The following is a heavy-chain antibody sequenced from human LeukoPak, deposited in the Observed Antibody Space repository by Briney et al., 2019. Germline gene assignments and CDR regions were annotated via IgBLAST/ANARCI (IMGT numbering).Heavy chain of an antibody. Sequence: SETLSLTCTVSGGSISNSAYYWGWVRQPPGRGLESIGNIYYNGAAYYKPSLKSRVTISVDTSKNQFSLQLSSVTAADTALYYCARQREYSYGYDDYWGQGTLVTVSS. D-gene: IGHD5-18*01. J-gene: IGHJ4*02. CDR1: GGSISNSAYY. V-gene: IGHV4-39*01. CDR2: IYYNGAA. CDR3: ARQREYSYGYDDY.